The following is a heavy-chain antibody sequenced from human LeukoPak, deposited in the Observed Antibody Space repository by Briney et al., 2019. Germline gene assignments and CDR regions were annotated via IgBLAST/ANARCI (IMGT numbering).Heavy chain of an antibody. V-gene: IGHV4-38-2*01. Sequence: SETLSLTCAVSGYSIRSGYYWGWIRQPPGKGLEWIGSTHHSGTTYYNPSLKRRVTISVDTSKNQFSLKLSSVTAADTAVYYCARTLVVVTAYYFDYWGQGTLVTVSS. CDR3: ARTLVVVTAYYFDY. CDR2: THHSGTT. D-gene: IGHD2-21*02. CDR1: GYSIRSGYY. J-gene: IGHJ4*02.